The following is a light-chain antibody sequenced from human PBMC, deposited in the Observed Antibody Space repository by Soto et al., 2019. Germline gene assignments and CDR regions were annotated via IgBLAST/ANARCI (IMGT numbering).Light chain of an antibody. V-gene: IGKV3-20*01. CDR1: QSVSSSY. CDR2: GAS. Sequence: PGERATLSCMASQSVSSSYLAWYQQKPGQAPRLLIYGASSRATGIPDRFSGSGSGTDFTLTISRLEPEDFAVYFCQQYSNSLPWTFGRGTKVDIK. CDR3: QQYSNSLPWT. J-gene: IGKJ1*01.